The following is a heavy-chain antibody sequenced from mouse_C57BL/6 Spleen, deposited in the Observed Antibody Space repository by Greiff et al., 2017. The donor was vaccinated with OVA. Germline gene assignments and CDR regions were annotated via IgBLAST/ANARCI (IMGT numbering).Heavy chain of an antibody. Sequence: QVQLQQSGAELVKPGASVKLSCKASGYTFTSYWMQWVKQRPGQGLEWIGEIDPSDSYTNYNKKFKGKATLTVDTSSSPAYMQLSSLTSEDAAVYYCAREGYSNYGDWGQGTTLTVAS. CDR3: AREGYSNYGD. CDR2: IDPSDSYT. V-gene: IGHV1-50*01. J-gene: IGHJ2*01. CDR1: GYTFTSYW. D-gene: IGHD2-5*01.